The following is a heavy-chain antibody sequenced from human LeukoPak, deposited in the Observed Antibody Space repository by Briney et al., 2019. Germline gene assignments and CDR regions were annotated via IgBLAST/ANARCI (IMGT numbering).Heavy chain of an antibody. D-gene: IGHD1-1*01. V-gene: IGHV3-33*01. J-gene: IGHJ5*02. Sequence: GGSLRHSCAASGFAFSTHGMHWVRQAPGKGLEWVSVIWFDGSTQYYTDSVKGRFTISRDNSKNTLFLQMHSLRAEDTAVYYCVRDPQIDWNRPSPLSWGQGTLVTVSS. CDR3: VRDPQIDWNRPSPLS. CDR2: IWFDGSTQ. CDR1: GFAFSTHG.